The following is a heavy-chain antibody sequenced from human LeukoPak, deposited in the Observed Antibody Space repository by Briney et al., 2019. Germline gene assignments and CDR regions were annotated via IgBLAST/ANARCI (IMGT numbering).Heavy chain of an antibody. CDR3: ARDRNTDFWSGYYTNYFDY. CDR1: GFTFNSYG. Sequence: AGGSLRLSCAASGFTFNSYGMHWVRQAPGKGLEWVAVIVHDGNNKYYADSVKGRFTISRDNSKNTLYLQMDSLRAEDTAVYYCARDRNTDFWSGYYTNYFDYWGQGTLVTVSS. CDR2: IVHDGNNK. D-gene: IGHD3-3*01. J-gene: IGHJ4*02. V-gene: IGHV3-30*03.